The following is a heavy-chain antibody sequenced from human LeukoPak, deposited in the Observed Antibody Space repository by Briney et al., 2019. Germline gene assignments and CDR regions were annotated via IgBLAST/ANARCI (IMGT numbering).Heavy chain of an antibody. Sequence: GESLKISCKGSGYSFISNWIGWVRQMPGKGLEWVGIIYPGDSDTRYSPSFQGQVTISADKSISTAYLQWSSLKTSDTAMYYCTRHDSSSWYNYWGQGTLVTVSS. CDR2: IYPGDSDT. V-gene: IGHV5-51*01. CDR1: GYSFISNW. D-gene: IGHD6-13*01. J-gene: IGHJ4*02. CDR3: TRHDSSSWYNY.